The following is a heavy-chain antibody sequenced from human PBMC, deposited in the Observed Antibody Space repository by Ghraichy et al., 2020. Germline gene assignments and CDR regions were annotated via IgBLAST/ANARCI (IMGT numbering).Heavy chain of an antibody. D-gene: IGHD1-26*01. CDR3: ARGYSGSYFSYYYGMDV. V-gene: IGHV1-69*13. CDR1: GGTFSSYA. CDR2: IIPIFGTA. J-gene: IGHJ6*02. Sequence: SVKVSCKASGGTFSSYAISWVRQAPGQGLEWMGGIIPIFGTANYAQKFQGRVTITADESTSTAYMELSSLRSEDTAVYYCARGYSGSYFSYYYGMDVWGQGTTVTVSS.